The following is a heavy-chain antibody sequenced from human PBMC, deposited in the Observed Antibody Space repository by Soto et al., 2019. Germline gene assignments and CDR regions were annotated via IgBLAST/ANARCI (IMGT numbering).Heavy chain of an antibody. CDR1: GFTFSSYA. J-gene: IGHJ4*02. Sequence: GGSLRLSCAASGFTFSSYAMSWVRQAPGKGLEWVSAISGSGGSTYYADSVKGRSTISRDNSKNTLYLQMNSLRAEDTAVYYCAKGTGYSSSSDYWGQGTLVTVSS. D-gene: IGHD6-6*01. CDR2: ISGSGGST. V-gene: IGHV3-23*01. CDR3: AKGTGYSSSSDY.